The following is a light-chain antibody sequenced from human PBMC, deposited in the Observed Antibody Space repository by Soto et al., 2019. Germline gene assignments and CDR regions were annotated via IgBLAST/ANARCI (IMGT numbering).Light chain of an antibody. CDR3: QQYNNWPLT. CDR1: QSVSSN. Sequence: EIVMTQSPATLSVSPGERATLSCRASQSVSSNLAWYQQKPGQTPRLLIYVASTRATGIPARFTGSGSGTDFTLTISSLQSEDCAIYYCQQYNNWPLTFCGGTKVDIK. V-gene: IGKV3-15*01. CDR2: VAS. J-gene: IGKJ4*01.